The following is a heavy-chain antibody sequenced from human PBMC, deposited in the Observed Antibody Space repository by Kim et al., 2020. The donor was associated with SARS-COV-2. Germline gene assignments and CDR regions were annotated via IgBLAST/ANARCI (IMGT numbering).Heavy chain of an antibody. Sequence: SETLSLTCTVSGGSISSGGYYWSWIRQHPGKGLEWIGYIYYSGSTYYNPSLKSRVTISVDTSKNQFSLKLSSVTAADTAVYYCARDRRWFGELGNWFDPWGQGTLVTVSS. CDR2: IYYSGST. CDR3: ARDRRWFGELGNWFDP. D-gene: IGHD3-10*01. J-gene: IGHJ5*02. V-gene: IGHV4-31*03. CDR1: GGSISSGGYY.